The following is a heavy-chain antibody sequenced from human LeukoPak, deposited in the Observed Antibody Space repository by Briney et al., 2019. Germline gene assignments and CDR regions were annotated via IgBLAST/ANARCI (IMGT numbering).Heavy chain of an antibody. CDR2: ISGSGGST. J-gene: IGHJ6*02. D-gene: IGHD6-13*01. CDR3: AKERQSSSWLYYGIDV. CDR1: GFTFSSYA. V-gene: IGHV3-23*01. Sequence: GGSLRLSCAASGFTFSSYAMSWVRQAPGKGLEWVSAISGSGGSTYYADSVKGRFTISRDNSKNTLYLQMNSLRAEDTAVYYCAKERQSSSWLYYGIDVWGQGTTVTVSS.